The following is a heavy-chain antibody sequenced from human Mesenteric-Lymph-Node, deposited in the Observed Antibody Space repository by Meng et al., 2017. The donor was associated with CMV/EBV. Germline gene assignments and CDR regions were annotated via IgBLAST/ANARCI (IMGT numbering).Heavy chain of an antibody. J-gene: IGHJ5*02. CDR1: GSLSGYY. Sequence: GSLSGYYWSLIRQPPGKGLEWIGEINDSGRISLNPSLKSRVTISIDTSKNQFSLKLSSVSAADTAVYYCARGGYSSSWSSYSWFDPWGQGTLVTVSS. D-gene: IGHD6-13*01. CDR3: ARGGYSSSWSSYSWFDP. V-gene: IGHV4-34*01. CDR2: INDSGRI.